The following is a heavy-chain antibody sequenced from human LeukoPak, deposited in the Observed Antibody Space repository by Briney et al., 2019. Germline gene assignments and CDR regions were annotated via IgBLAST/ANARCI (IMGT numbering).Heavy chain of an antibody. J-gene: IGHJ4*02. Sequence: GGSLRLSCAASGFTFSSYAMSWVRQAPGKGLEWVSAISGSGGSTYYADSVKGRFTISRDNSKNTLYLQMNNLRAEDTAVYYCAKDYSAAPQTFDYWGQGTLVTVSS. V-gene: IGHV3-23*01. CDR2: ISGSGGST. CDR3: AKDYSAAPQTFDY. CDR1: GFTFSSYA. D-gene: IGHD2-2*01.